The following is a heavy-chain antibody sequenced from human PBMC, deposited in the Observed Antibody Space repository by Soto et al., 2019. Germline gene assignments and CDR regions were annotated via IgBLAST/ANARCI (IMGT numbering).Heavy chain of an antibody. J-gene: IGHJ5*02. D-gene: IGHD3-3*02. Sequence: QVQLVQSGAEVKKPGASVKVSCKASGYTFTSYDINWVRQATGQGLEWMGWMNPNSGNTGYAQKFQGRVTMTRNTYKRTAYLELGSLGSEVTAVYSGAGNALFDLWGEGDLVVVSS. CDR3: AGNALFDL. CDR2: MNPNSGNT. CDR1: GYTFTSYD. V-gene: IGHV1-8*01.